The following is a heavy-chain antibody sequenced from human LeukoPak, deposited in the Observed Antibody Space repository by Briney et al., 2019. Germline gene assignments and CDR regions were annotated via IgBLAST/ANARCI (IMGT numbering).Heavy chain of an antibody. J-gene: IGHJ4*02. D-gene: IGHD1-20*01. V-gene: IGHV3-30*02. CDR3: AKDPLPITGTPGPFDY. CDR2: IRYDGSNK. CDR1: GFTFSSYA. Sequence: GGSLRLSCAASGFTFSSYAMHWVRQAPGKGLEWVTFIRYDGSNKYYADSVKGRFTISRDNSKNTLYLQMNSLRAEDTAVCYCAKDPLPITGTPGPFDYWGQGTLVTVSS.